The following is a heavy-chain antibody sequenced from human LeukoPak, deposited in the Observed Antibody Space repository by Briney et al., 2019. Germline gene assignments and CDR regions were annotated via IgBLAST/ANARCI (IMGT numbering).Heavy chain of an antibody. Sequence: ASVKVSCMASGYTFTSYGIRWVRQAPGQGLEWMGWISAYNGNTNYAQKLQGRVTMTTDTSTSTDYMELRSLRSDDTAVYYCARGGQQLVRYYYYGMDVWGQGTTVTVSS. D-gene: IGHD6-13*01. CDR2: ISAYNGNT. J-gene: IGHJ6*02. CDR1: GYTFTSYG. V-gene: IGHV1-18*01. CDR3: ARGGQQLVRYYYYGMDV.